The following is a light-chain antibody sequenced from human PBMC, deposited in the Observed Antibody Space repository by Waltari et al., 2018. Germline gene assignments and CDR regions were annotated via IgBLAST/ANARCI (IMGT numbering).Light chain of an antibody. CDR2: DVS. J-gene: IGLJ3*02. CDR1: SSDVGGYKY. V-gene: IGLV2-14*03. CDR3: SSYTSSRTWV. Sequence: QSALTQPASVSGSPGQSITISCTGTSSDVGGYKYVSWYQQHPGKAPKLMIYDVSNRPSGVSNRFSGSKSGNTASLTISGLQAEDEADYYCSSYTSSRTWVFGGGTNLTVL.